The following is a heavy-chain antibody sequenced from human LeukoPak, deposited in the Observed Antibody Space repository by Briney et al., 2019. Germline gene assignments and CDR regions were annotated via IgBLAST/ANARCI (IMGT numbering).Heavy chain of an antibody. V-gene: IGHV1-2*02. J-gene: IGHJ4*02. CDR1: GYTFTVYY. CDR3: ARGWELRGGYYFDY. D-gene: IGHD1-26*01. CDR2: INPNSGGT. Sequence: ASVRVSCKASGYTFTVYYMHWVRQAPGQGLEWMGWINPNSGGTNYAQKFQGRVTMTRDTSISTAYMELSSLRSEDMAVYYCARGWELRGGYYFDYWGQGTLVTVSS.